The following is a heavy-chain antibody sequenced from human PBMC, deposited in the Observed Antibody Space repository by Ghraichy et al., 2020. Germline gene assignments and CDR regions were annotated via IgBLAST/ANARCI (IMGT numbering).Heavy chain of an antibody. J-gene: IGHJ4*02. CDR2: IDNRGTTM. D-gene: IGHD3-9*01. CDR3: ARGRMPSRYLGSDY. Sequence: GGSLRLSCAASGFTFSDHYMTWIRQAPGKGLEWISYIDNRGTTMYYADSVKGRFTISRDNAKNSLWLQMSSLRADDTAVYYCARGRMPSRYLGSDYWGQGTEVTVSS. V-gene: IGHV3-11*01. CDR1: GFTFSDHY.